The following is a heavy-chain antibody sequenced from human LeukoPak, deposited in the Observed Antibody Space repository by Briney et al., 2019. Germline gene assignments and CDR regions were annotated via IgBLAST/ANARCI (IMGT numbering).Heavy chain of an antibody. Sequence: GGSLRLSCAASGFTVSSNYMSWVRQAPGKGLEWVSVNYSGGSTYYADSVKGRFTISRDNSKNTLYLQMNSLRAEDTAVYYCARVRVTMIASLYYFDYWGQGTLVTVSS. V-gene: IGHV3-53*01. J-gene: IGHJ4*02. D-gene: IGHD3-22*01. CDR1: GFTVSSNY. CDR2: NYSGGST. CDR3: ARVRVTMIASLYYFDY.